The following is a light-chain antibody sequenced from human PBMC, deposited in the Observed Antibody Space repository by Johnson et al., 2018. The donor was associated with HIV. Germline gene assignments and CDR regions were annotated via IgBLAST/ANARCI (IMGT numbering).Light chain of an antibody. Sequence: QLVLTQPPSVSAAPGQKVTISCSGSSCDIGDNYVSWHQQLPGTAPKLLIYDNNNRPSGIPDRISGSKSGTSATLGITGLQTGDEADYYCGTWDSSLGAHYVFGSGTEVTVL. CDR3: GTWDSSLGAHYV. V-gene: IGLV1-51*01. J-gene: IGLJ1*01. CDR2: DNN. CDR1: SCDIGDNY.